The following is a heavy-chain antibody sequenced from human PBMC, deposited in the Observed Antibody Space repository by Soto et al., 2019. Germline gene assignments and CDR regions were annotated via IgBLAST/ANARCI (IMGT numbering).Heavy chain of an antibody. V-gene: IGHV3-30-3*01. CDR1: GFTFSNYA. CDR2: VSYDGTNK. CDR3: ARDGVSARQPYYDGLDV. Sequence: QVQLVESGGGVVQPGRSLRLSCVASGFTFSNYAMHWVRQAPGKGLEWVAVVSYDGTNKYYGGSVRGRFTVSRDNSNNTLYLQMNNLRSEDTAVYFCARDGVSARQPYYDGLDVWGQGTTVIVSS. D-gene: IGHD6-19*01. J-gene: IGHJ6*02.